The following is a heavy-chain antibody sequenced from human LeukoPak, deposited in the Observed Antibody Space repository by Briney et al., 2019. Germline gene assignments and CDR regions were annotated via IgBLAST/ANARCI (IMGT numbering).Heavy chain of an antibody. CDR1: GFSLSNARMG. J-gene: IGHJ6*03. Sequence: SGPVLVKPTETLTLTYTVSGFSLSNARMGVSWIRQPPGKALEWLAHIFSNDEKSYSTSLKSRLTISKDTSKSQVVLTMTNMDPVDTATYYCARIGTVTTDYYYYMDVWGKGTTVTVSS. D-gene: IGHD4-17*01. V-gene: IGHV2-26*01. CDR3: ARIGTVTTDYYYYMDV. CDR2: IFSNDEK.